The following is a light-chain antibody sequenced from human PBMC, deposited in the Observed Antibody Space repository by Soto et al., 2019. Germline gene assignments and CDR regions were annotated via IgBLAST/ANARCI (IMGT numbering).Light chain of an antibody. V-gene: IGLV2-14*01. CDR1: RSDVGGYNY. J-gene: IGLJ2*01. CDR3: SSYTSSSIVV. Sequence: QSALTQPASVSGSPGQSITLSCTGTRSDVGGYNYVSWYHPHQGTAPKLMIYDVSNWPSGVSNRFSGSKSGNTASLTISERQAEDEADYYCSSYTSSSIVVFGGGTQLTVL. CDR2: DVS.